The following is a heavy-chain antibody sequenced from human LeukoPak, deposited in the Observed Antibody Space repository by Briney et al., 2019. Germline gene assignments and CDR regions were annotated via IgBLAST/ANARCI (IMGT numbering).Heavy chain of an antibody. J-gene: IGHJ4*02. CDR3: ARPVAGNYFDY. CDR2: INPSGGST. D-gene: IGHD6-19*01. V-gene: IGHV1-46*01. Sequence: GASVKVSCKASGYTLTSNYMHWVRQAPGQGLEWMGIINPSGGSTSYAQKFQGRVTMTRDTSTSTVYMELSSLRSEDTAVYYCARPVAGNYFDYWGQGTLVTVSS. CDR1: GYTLTSNY.